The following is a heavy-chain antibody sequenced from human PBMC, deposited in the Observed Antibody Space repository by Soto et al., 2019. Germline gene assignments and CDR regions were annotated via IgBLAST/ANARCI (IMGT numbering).Heavy chain of an antibody. J-gene: IGHJ4*02. Sequence: QLQLQESGSGLVKPSQTLSLTCAVSGGSISSGGYSWSWIRQPPGKGLEWIGYIYHSGSTYYNPSVKSRVTLSVDRAKNQFSLTLSSVTAADTAVYYCARAGGLGAVAVDYWGQGTLVTVSS. CDR1: GGSISSGGYS. V-gene: IGHV4-30-2*01. D-gene: IGHD6-19*01. CDR2: IYHSGST. CDR3: ARAGGLGAVAVDY.